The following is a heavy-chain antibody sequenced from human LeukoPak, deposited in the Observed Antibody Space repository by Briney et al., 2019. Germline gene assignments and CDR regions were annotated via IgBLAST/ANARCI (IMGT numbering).Heavy chain of an antibody. CDR3: AKDRRVAGIFSHDAFDI. J-gene: IGHJ3*02. CDR2: ISWNSGSI. CDR1: GFTFDDYA. Sequence: GGSLRLSCAASGFTFDDYAMHWVRQAPGKGLEWVSGISWNSGSIGYADSVKGRFTISRDNAKNSLYLQMNSLRAEDTALYYCAKDRRVAGIFSHDAFDIWGQGTMVTASS. V-gene: IGHV3-9*01. D-gene: IGHD6-19*01.